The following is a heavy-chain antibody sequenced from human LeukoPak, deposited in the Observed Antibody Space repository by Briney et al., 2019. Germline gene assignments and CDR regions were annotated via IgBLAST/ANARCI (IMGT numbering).Heavy chain of an antibody. CDR3: AKDIVVVPAANIAAAGNY. V-gene: IGHV3-23*01. J-gene: IGHJ4*02. Sequence: PGGSLRLSCAASGFTFSSYAMSWVRQAPGKGLEWVSAISSSGGRTYYADSVKGRFTISRDNSKNTLYLQMNSLRAEDTAVYYCAKDIVVVPAANIAAAGNYWGQGTLVTVSS. CDR1: GFTFSSYA. D-gene: IGHD2-2*01. CDR2: ISSSGGRT.